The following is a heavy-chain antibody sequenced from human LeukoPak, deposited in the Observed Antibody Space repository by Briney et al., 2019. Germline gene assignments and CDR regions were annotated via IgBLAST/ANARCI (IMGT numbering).Heavy chain of an antibody. J-gene: IGHJ6*02. V-gene: IGHV4-34*01. CDR3: ARRGPGYCSTTSCNYHYYGMDV. Sequence: SETLSLTCSVYGASFSDYFWSWIRQPPGKGLEWVGEINHSGSTYYNPSVKGRVTISIDTSKNQFSLKLTSVTAADTAIYYCARRGPGYCSTTSCNYHYYGMDVWGQGTTVTVSS. CDR1: GASFSDYF. D-gene: IGHD2-2*01. CDR2: INHSGST.